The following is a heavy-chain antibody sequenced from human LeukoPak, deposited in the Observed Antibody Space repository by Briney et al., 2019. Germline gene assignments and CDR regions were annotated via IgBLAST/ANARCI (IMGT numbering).Heavy chain of an antibody. V-gene: IGHV4-34*01. CDR2: SNHSGST. D-gene: IGHD4-17*01. J-gene: IGHJ4*02. CDR1: GGSSSGYY. CDR3: AYGGDY. Sequence: SETLSHTRAVYGGSSSGYYWSWIPHPPRKGREWIGESNHSGSTNYNPSLKSRVTISVDTSKNQFSLKLSSAPAADTAVYYCAYGGDYWGQGTLVTVSS.